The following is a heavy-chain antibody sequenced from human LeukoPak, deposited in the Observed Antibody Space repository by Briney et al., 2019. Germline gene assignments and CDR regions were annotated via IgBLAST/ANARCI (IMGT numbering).Heavy chain of an antibody. V-gene: IGHV4-61*02. D-gene: IGHD3-10*01. CDR3: ARAYYYGSGSYGLDY. J-gene: IGHJ4*02. CDR2: IYSSGST. Sequence: SETLSLTCTVSGGSISSGNYFWNWIRQPAGKKLEWIGRIYSSGSTNYNPSLQSRVTISADTSKNQVSLKLTSVTAADTAVYYCARAYYYGSGSYGLDYWGQGTLVTVSS. CDR1: GGSISSGNYF.